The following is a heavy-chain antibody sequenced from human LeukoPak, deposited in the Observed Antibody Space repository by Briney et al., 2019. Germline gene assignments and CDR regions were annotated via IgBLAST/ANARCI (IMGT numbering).Heavy chain of an antibody. CDR3: ASSRYFDWLFDY. CDR1: GYTFTSYG. Sequence: ASVKVSCKASGYTFTSYGISWVRQAPGQGLEWMGWISAYNGNTNYAQKLQGRVTMTTDTSTSTAYMELRSLRSDDTAVYYCASSRYFDWLFDYWGQGTLDTVSS. V-gene: IGHV1-18*01. D-gene: IGHD3-9*01. CDR2: ISAYNGNT. J-gene: IGHJ4*02.